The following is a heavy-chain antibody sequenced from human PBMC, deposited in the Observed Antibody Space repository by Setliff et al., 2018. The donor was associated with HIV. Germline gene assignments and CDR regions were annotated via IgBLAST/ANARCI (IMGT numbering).Heavy chain of an antibody. CDR2: ISAYNGNT. D-gene: IGHD3-16*01. J-gene: IGHJ4*02. CDR3: ARDATYDYVWGTSSLVLDY. V-gene: IGHV1-18*01. Sequence: ASVKVSCKASGYTFTDYGISWVRQAPGQGLEWMGWISAYNGNTKYAQKFQGRVTMTTHTSTNTAYMELSSLRSEDTAVYYCARDATYDYVWGTSSLVLDYWGQGTLVTVSS. CDR1: GYTFTDYG.